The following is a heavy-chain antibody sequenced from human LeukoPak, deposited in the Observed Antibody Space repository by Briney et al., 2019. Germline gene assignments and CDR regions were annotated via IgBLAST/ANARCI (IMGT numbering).Heavy chain of an antibody. CDR3: ARGVGWFDP. CDR1: GFSFSNHW. Sequence: GGSLRLSCEASGFSFSNHWMSWVRQAPGKGLEWVANINEDGSEKTYVDSVKGRFTISRDYAKKSVYLQMNSLTAEDTAMYYCARGVGWFDPWGQGTWSPSPQ. V-gene: IGHV3-7*04. J-gene: IGHJ5*02. CDR2: INEDGSEK. D-gene: IGHD2-2*01.